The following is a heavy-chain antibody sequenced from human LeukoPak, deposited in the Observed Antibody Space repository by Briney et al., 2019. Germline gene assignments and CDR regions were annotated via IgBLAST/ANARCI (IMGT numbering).Heavy chain of an antibody. CDR3: ARDQWPPDYYYGMDV. V-gene: IGHV4-30-4*01. J-gene: IGHJ6*02. D-gene: IGHD6-19*01. CDR1: GGSISSGDYY. Sequence: SETLSLTCTVSGGSISSGDYYWSWIRQPPGKGLEWIGYIYYSGSTYYNPSLKSRVTISVDTSKNQFSLKLSSVTAADTAVYYCARDQWPPDYYYGMDVWGQGTTVTVSS. CDR2: IYYSGST.